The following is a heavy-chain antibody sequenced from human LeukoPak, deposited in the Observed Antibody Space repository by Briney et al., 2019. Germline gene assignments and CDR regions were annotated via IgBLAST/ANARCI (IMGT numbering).Heavy chain of an antibody. CDR2: ISGSGGST. CDR3: AKDGGYTPYYFDY. CDR1: GFTFSSYA. J-gene: IGHJ4*02. V-gene: IGHV3-23*01. D-gene: IGHD5-18*01. Sequence: GGSLRLSCAASGFTFSSYAMSRVRQAPGKGLEWVSAISGSGGSTYYADSVKGRFTISRDNSKNTLYLQMNSLRAEDTAVYYCAKDGGYTPYYFDYWGQGTLVTVSS.